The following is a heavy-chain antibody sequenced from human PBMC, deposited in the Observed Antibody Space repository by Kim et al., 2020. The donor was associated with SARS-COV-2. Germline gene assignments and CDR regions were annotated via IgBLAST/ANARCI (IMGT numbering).Heavy chain of an antibody. D-gene: IGHD4-17*01. J-gene: IGHJ4*02. Sequence: YADSVKSRFTISRDNSKNTLCLQMNSLRAEDTAVDYWAKHTVADGRAFDYWGQGTLVTVSS. V-gene: IGHV3-23*01. CDR3: AKHTVADGRAFDY.